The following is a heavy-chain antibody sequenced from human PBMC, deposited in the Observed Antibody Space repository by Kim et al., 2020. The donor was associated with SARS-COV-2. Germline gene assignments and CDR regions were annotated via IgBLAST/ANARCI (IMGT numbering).Heavy chain of an antibody. D-gene: IGHD3-16*01. CDR2: IYHSGST. Sequence: SETLSLTCTVSGYSISSGYYWGWIRQPPGKGLEWIGSIYHSGSTYYNPSLKSRVTISVDTSKNQFSLKLSSVTAADTAVYYCASGGGNGLPDYWGHGTL. J-gene: IGHJ4*01. CDR3: ASGGGNGLPDY. V-gene: IGHV4-38-2*02. CDR1: GYSISSGYY.